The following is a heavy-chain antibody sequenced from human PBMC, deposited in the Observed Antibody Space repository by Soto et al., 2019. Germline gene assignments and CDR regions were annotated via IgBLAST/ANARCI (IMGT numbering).Heavy chain of an antibody. CDR1: GFTFSSYS. J-gene: IGHJ4*02. D-gene: IGHD3-22*01. Sequence: GGSLRLSCAASGFTFSSYSMNWVRQAPGKGLEWVSSISSSSSYIYYADSVKGRFTISRDNAKNSLYLQMNSLRAEDTAVYYCASGINYYDSSGYYPRSSYYFDYWGQGTLVTVS. CDR3: ASGINYYDSSGYYPRSSYYFDY. CDR2: ISSSSSYI. V-gene: IGHV3-21*01.